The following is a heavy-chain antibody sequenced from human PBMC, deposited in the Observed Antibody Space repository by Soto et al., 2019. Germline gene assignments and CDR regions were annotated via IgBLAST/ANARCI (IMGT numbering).Heavy chain of an antibody. D-gene: IGHD2-21*02. J-gene: IGHJ4*02. CDR3: TTAPYCGGDCPLVD. V-gene: IGHV3-15*07. CDR2: IKSKTDGGTT. Sequence: EVQLVESGGGLVKPGGSLRLCCAASGFTFSNAWMNWVRQAPGKGLEWVGGIKSKTDGGTTDYAAPVKGRFTISRDDSKNTLYLQMNSLKTEDTAVYYCTTAPYCGGDCPLVDWGQGTLVTVSS. CDR1: GFTFSNAW.